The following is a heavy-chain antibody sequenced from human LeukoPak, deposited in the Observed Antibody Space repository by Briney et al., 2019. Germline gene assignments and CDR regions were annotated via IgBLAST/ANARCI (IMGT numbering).Heavy chain of an antibody. CDR2: TYYRSTWYN. J-gene: IGHJ5*02. CDR3: ARGLTQYDCFDP. D-gene: IGHD2-2*01. V-gene: IGHV6-1*01. CDR1: GDSVSSNSVT. Sequence: SQTLSLTCTISGDSVSSNSVTWNWIRQSPSRGLEWLGRTYYRSTWYNDYAVSVRGRITVNPDTSKNQFSLHLNSVTPEDTAVYYCARGLTQYDCFDPWGQGILVTVSS.